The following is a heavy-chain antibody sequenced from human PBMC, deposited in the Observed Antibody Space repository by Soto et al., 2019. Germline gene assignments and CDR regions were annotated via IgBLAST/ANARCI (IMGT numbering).Heavy chain of an antibody. D-gene: IGHD6-19*01. V-gene: IGHV4-39*01. J-gene: IGHJ4*02. Sequence: QLQLQESGPGLVQPSETRSLTCTVSGGSIGGSDYYWAWIRQPPGKGLEWIGTIYHTGTAYYNPPLKSRVILSVDTSKNQFSLNLFSASATDTATYYCVDMRGQWLPRDWGQGILVTVSS. CDR1: GGSIGGSDYY. CDR3: VDMRGQWLPRD. CDR2: IYHTGTA.